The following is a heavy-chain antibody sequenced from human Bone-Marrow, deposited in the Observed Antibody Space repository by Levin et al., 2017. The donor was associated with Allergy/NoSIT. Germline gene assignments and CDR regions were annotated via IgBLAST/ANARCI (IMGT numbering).Heavy chain of an antibody. J-gene: IGHJ6*02. V-gene: IGHV1-69*01. D-gene: IGHD4-11*01. CDR3: ARDNGGEGRQDDYRNYYGMDV. Sequence: GRKPPGRGLEWMGGIIPIFGTANYAQKFQGRVTITADESTSTAYMELSSLRSEDTAVYYCARDNGGEGRQDDYRNYYGMDVWGQGTTVTVSS. CDR2: IIPIFGTA.